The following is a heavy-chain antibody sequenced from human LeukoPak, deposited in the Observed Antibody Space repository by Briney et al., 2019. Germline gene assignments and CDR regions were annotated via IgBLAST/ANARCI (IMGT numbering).Heavy chain of an antibody. Sequence: GGSLRLSCAASGFTFSSYNMNWVRQTPGQGLEWVSAITSGSSHIYYADSVKGLFTIYRDNAKSSLYLQTNSLRAEDTAVYYCARNPYSGSSGADYYYYMDVCGKGTTVTISS. D-gene: IGHD1-26*01. V-gene: IGHV3-21*04. CDR2: ITSGSSHI. CDR1: GFTFSSYN. CDR3: ARNPYSGSSGADYYYYMDV. J-gene: IGHJ6*03.